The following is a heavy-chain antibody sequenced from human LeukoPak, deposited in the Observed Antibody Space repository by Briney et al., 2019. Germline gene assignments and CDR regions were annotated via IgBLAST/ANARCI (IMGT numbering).Heavy chain of an antibody. J-gene: IGHJ4*02. Sequence: PGGSLRLSCAASGFTFSAYWIHWVRQAPGKGLMWVSRISPNGITTTYADSLEGRFTISRDNAKNSLYLQMNSLRAEDTAVYYCARDMWYFDYWGQGTLVTVSS. V-gene: IGHV3-74*01. CDR2: ISPNGITT. CDR1: GFTFSAYW. CDR3: ARDMWYFDY. D-gene: IGHD2-21*01.